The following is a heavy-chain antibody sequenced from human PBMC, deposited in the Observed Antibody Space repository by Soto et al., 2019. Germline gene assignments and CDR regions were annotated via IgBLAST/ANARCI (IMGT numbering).Heavy chain of an antibody. J-gene: IGHJ6*02. V-gene: IGHV1-46*01. CDR1: GYTFTSYY. D-gene: IGHD3-3*01. CDR3: ARDLVRFLEWSHTYYGMDV. Sequence: ASVKVSCKASGYTFTSYYMHWVRQAPGQGLEWMGIINPSGGSTSYAQKFQGRVTMTRDTSTGTVYMELSSLRSEDTAVYYCARDLVRFLEWSHTYYGMDVWGQGTTVTVSS. CDR2: INPSGGST.